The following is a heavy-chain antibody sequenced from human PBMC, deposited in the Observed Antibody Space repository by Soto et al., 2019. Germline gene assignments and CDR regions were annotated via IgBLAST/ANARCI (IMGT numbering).Heavy chain of an antibody. Sequence: SETLSLTCAVYGGSFSGYYWSWIRQPPGKGLEWIGEINHSGSTNYNPSLKSRVTISVDTSKNQFSLKLSSVTAADTAVYYCARYTLIKGNIVATTPFYNWFDPWGQGTLVTVSS. V-gene: IGHV4-34*01. CDR3: ARYTLIKGNIVATTPFYNWFDP. CDR1: GGSFSGYY. J-gene: IGHJ5*02. D-gene: IGHD5-12*01. CDR2: INHSGST.